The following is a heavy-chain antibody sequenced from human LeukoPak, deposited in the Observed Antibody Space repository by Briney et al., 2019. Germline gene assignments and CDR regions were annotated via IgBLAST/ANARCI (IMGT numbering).Heavy chain of an antibody. J-gene: IGHJ6*02. Sequence: GGSLRLSCAASGFTFSSYSMNWVRQAPGKGLEWVSSISSSSSYIYYADSVKGRFTISRDNAKNSLYLQMNSLRAEDTAVYYCARDIAAAGPYYCYGMDVWGQGTTVTVSS. D-gene: IGHD6-13*01. CDR1: GFTFSSYS. CDR2: ISSSSSYI. V-gene: IGHV3-21*01. CDR3: ARDIAAAGPYYCYGMDV.